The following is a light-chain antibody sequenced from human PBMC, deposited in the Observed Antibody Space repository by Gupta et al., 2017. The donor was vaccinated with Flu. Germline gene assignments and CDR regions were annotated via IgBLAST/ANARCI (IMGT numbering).Light chain of an antibody. V-gene: IGLV1-40*01. CDR2: DNN. CDR3: QSYESRKSGAVV. Sequence: QSVLKQPPSVSGAPGQSGTISRTGSSSNIGEVYDVISYQQLTVTATNLLIYDNNNRPAGIPARFSCSKSGTSASLAITRLQAEDEGDYYCQSYESRKSGAVVFGGGTKLTVL. J-gene: IGLJ2*01. CDR1: SSNIGEVYD.